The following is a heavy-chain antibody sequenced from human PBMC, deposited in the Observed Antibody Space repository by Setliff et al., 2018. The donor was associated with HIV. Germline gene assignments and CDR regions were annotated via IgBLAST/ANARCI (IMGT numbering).Heavy chain of an antibody. CDR3: AILSYSSG. CDR2: INNDTTTT. Sequence: GSLRLSCAASGFTFSRYWMHWVRQAPGQGLVWVSGINNDTTTTTYADSVKGRFSISRDNAKDTLYLQMNGLRGEDTAVYYCAILSYSSGWGQGTQVTVSS. V-gene: IGHV3-74*01. D-gene: IGHD1-26*01. CDR1: GFTFSRYW. J-gene: IGHJ4*02.